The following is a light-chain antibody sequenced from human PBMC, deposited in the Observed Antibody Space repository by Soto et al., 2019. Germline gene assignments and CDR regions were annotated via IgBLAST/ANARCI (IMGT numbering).Light chain of an antibody. J-gene: IGKJ4*01. V-gene: IGKV2-28*01. CDR3: MKALQTPLT. Sequence: DIVMTQSPLSLPVTPGEPASISCRSSQSLLHSNGYNYLDWYLQKPGQSPQLLIYLGSNRASGVPDRFSGNGSGTDFTLKISRVEAEDVWVYYCMKALQTPLTFGGGTKLEIK. CDR2: LGS. CDR1: QSLLHSNGYNY.